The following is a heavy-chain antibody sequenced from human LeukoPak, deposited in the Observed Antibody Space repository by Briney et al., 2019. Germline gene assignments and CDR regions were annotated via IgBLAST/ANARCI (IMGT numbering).Heavy chain of an antibody. D-gene: IGHD2-2*01. J-gene: IGHJ4*02. Sequence: PGGSLRLSCAASGFTFSSYSMNWVRQAPGKGLEWVSSISSSSSYIYYADSVKGRFTISRDNAKNSLYLQMNSLRAEDTAVYYCASTQGYCSSTSCYLDYWGQGTLVTVSS. CDR2: ISSSSSYI. CDR3: ASTQGYCSSTSCYLDY. V-gene: IGHV3-21*01. CDR1: GFTFSSYS.